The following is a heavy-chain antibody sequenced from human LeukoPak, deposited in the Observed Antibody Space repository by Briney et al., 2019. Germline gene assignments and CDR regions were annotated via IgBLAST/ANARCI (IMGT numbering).Heavy chain of an antibody. CDR1: GYTFTRYS. CDR2: INPNSGGT. V-gene: IGHV1-2*02. Sequence: ASVKVSCKASGYTFTRYSMNWLRQAPGQGLEWMGWINPNSGGTNYAQKFQGRVTMTRDTSISTAYMELSRLRSDDTAVYYCAIDIVVVNWGQGTLVTVSS. J-gene: IGHJ4*02. D-gene: IGHD2-2*01. CDR3: AIDIVVVN.